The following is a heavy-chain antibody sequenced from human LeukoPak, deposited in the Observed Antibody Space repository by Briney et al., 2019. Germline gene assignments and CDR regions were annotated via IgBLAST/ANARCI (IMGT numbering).Heavy chain of an antibody. D-gene: IGHD1-1*01. CDR1: GGSFSGYF. CDR3: ARGSLGPRLNV. Sequence: SETLSLTCAVYGGSFSGYFWSWIRQPPGKGLEWIGEISHSGSTNYNPSLKSRVSTSVDTSKNQFSLKLSSVTAADTAVYYCARGSLGPRLNVWGQGTLVTVSS. V-gene: IGHV4-34*01. CDR2: ISHSGST. J-gene: IGHJ4*02.